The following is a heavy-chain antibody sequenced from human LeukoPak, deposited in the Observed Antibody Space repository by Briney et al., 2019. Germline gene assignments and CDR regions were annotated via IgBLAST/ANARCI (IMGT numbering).Heavy chain of an antibody. V-gene: IGHV4-59*12. D-gene: IGHD6-13*01. Sequence: SETLSLTCTVSGRSISSYYWSWIRQPPGKGLEWIGYIYDSGSTNYNPSLKSRVTISVDTSKNQFSLKLSSVTSADTAVYYCARGVSIAAAGKTNYYYYMDVWGKGTTVTVSS. J-gene: IGHJ6*03. CDR1: GRSISSYY. CDR2: IYDSGST. CDR3: ARGVSIAAAGKTNYYYYMDV.